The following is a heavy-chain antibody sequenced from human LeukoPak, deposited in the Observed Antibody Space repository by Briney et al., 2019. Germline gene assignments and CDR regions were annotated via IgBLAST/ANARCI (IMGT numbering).Heavy chain of an antibody. D-gene: IGHD3-3*01. CDR2: ISYDVSKK. J-gene: IGHJ4*02. CDR1: GFTFSSYA. Sequence: SGGSLRLSCAAYGFTFSSYAMHWDRQAPGKGLEWEAVISYDVSKKYYADYVKGRFTISRDNSKNTLYLQMNSLRAEDTAVYYCARGYYDFWSAYDWFDYWGQGTLVTVSS. V-gene: IGHV3-30*01. CDR3: ARGYYDFWSAYDWFDY.